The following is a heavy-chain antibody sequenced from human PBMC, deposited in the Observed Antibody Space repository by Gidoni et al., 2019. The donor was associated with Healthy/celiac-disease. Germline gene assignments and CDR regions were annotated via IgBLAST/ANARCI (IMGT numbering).Heavy chain of an antibody. V-gene: IGHV3-64*01. CDR1: GFTFRSYP. Sequence: EVQLVESGGGLVQPGGSLRLSCSASGFTFRSYPIHWVRQAPGKGLEYCSAISSNGGSTYYANSGKGRFTISRDNSKNTLYLQMGSLRAEDMAVYYCARADLGGLWFGEYNRGYGMDVWGQGTTVTVSS. J-gene: IGHJ6*02. CDR2: ISSNGGST. D-gene: IGHD3-10*01. CDR3: ARADLGGLWFGEYNRGYGMDV.